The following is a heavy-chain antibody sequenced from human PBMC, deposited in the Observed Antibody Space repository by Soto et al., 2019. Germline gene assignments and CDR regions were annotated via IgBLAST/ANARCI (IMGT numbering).Heavy chain of an antibody. Sequence: PGGSLRLSCAASGFTFSSYWMHWVRQAPGKGLVWVSRIDSDGSNTIYADSVKGRFTISRDNAKNTLYLQMNSLRAEDTAVYYCARPTSLGGNPFDYWGQGTLVTVSS. CDR3: ARPTSLGGNPFDY. CDR1: GFTFSSYW. J-gene: IGHJ4*02. CDR2: IDSDGSNT. V-gene: IGHV3-74*01. D-gene: IGHD2-15*01.